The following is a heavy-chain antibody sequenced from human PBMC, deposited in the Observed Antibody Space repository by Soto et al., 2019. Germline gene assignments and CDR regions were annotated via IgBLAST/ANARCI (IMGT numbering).Heavy chain of an antibody. CDR1: GFTFSSYA. CDR3: AAQGTYYYDSSGYFDY. D-gene: IGHD3-22*01. J-gene: IGHJ4*02. Sequence: GGSLRLSCAASGFTFSSYAMSWVRKAPGKGLEWVSAISGSGGSTYYADSVKGRFTISRDNSKNTLYLQMNSLRAEDTAVYYCAAQGTYYYDSSGYFDYWGQGTLVTVSS. CDR2: ISGSGGST. V-gene: IGHV3-23*01.